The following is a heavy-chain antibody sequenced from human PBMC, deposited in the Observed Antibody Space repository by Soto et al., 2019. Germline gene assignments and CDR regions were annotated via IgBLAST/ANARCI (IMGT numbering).Heavy chain of an antibody. J-gene: IGHJ5*02. V-gene: IGHV3-30*18. CDR3: AKGNQYSSRWYRMDNWFDP. CDR1: GFTFSSYG. D-gene: IGHD6-13*01. CDR2: ISYDGSNK. Sequence: QVQLVESGGGVVQPGRSLRLSCAASGFTFSSYGMHWVRQAPGKGLEWVAVISYDGSNKYYADSVKGRFTISRDNSKNTLYLQMNSGRAEDTAVYYCAKGNQYSSRWYRMDNWFDPWGQGTLVTVSS.